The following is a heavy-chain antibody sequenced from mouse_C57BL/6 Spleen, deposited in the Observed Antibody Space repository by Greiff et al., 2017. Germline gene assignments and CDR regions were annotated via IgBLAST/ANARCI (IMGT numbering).Heavy chain of an antibody. D-gene: IGHD2-3*01. J-gene: IGHJ3*01. Sequence: QVQLQQPGAELVKSGASVKMSCKASGYTFTSYWITWVKQRPGQGLEWIGDIYPGSGSTNYNEKFKSKATLTVDTSSSTAYMQLSNLTSEDSVVFYSARNDGYYGESAWFAYWGEGTLITVSA. CDR2: IYPGSGST. CDR1: GYTFTSYW. V-gene: IGHV1-55*01. CDR3: ARNDGYYGESAWFAY.